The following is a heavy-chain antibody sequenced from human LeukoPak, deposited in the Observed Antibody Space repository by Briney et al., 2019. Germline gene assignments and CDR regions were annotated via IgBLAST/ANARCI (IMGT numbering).Heavy chain of an antibody. V-gene: IGHV3-74*01. J-gene: IGHJ4*02. CDR2: VNGDGSST. D-gene: IGHD2-21*02. Sequence: RTGGSLRLSCAASGFTFSSYWMHWVRQTPGKGLVWVSRVNGDGSSTIYADSVKGRFTISRDNAKNTLYLQMNSLRAEDTAVYYCVRVGHCGGDCYSTGPLGYWGQGTLVTVSS. CDR1: GFTFSSYW. CDR3: VRVGHCGGDCYSTGPLGY.